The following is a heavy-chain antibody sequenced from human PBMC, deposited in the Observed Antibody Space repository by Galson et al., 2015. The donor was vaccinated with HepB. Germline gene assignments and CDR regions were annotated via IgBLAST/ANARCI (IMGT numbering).Heavy chain of an antibody. CDR3: AGGGVHHGFDI. J-gene: IGHJ3*02. V-gene: IGHV3-7*01. CDR1: GFIFKTYW. D-gene: IGHD3-10*01. CDR2: IKEDGSAT. Sequence: SLRLSCAASGFIFKTYWMRWLRQAPGKGLEWVASIKEDGSATYYVDSVKGRFTISRDNAKNSLYLQMNSLRVEDTAVYYCAGGGVHHGFDIWGQGTMVTASS.